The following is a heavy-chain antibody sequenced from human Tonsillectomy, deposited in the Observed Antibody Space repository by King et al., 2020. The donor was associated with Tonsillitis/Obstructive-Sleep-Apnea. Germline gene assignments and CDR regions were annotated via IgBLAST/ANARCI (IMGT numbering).Heavy chain of an antibody. J-gene: IGHJ4*02. CDR3: ARDGFGANLFDN. CDR1: GYTFTDYA. Sequence: VQLVESGSELKKPGASVRVSCKASGYTFTDYAINWVRQAPGQGLEWLGWMNTNTGNPTYAQGLTGRFVLSLDTSVRTAYLQISSLKAEDTAMYYCARDGFGANLFDNWGQGTLVTVSS. V-gene: IGHV7-4-1*02. D-gene: IGHD3-10*01. CDR2: MNTNTGNP.